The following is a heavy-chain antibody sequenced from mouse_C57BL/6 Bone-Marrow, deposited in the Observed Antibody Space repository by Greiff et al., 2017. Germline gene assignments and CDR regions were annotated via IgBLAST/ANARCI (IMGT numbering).Heavy chain of an antibody. D-gene: IGHD1-1*01. J-gene: IGHJ1*03. V-gene: IGHV2-9-1*01. Sequence: QVQLKESGPGLVAPSQSLSITCTVSGFSLTSYAISWVRQPPGKGLEWLGVIWTGGGTNYNSALKSRLSISKDNSKSQVFLKMNSLQTDDTARYCCARRESYYYGSSGSYWYFDVWGTGTTVTVSS. CDR3: ARRESYYYGSSGSYWYFDV. CDR2: IWTGGGT. CDR1: GFSLTSYA.